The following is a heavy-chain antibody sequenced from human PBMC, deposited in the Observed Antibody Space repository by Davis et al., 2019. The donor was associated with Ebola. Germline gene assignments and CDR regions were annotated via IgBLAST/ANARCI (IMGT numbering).Heavy chain of an antibody. CDR1: GDISTRYG. CDR3: ATSTSMILVGYFDS. D-gene: IGHD3-22*01. CDR2: ISGLNGNA. Sequence: ASVKVSCKASGDISTRYGISWVRQAPGQGLEWMGWISGLNGNADYAQNVQDRVTMTTDTSTSTAYMELRSLRSDDTAVYFCATSTSMILVGYFDSWGRGTLVTVSS. V-gene: IGHV1-18*01. J-gene: IGHJ4*02.